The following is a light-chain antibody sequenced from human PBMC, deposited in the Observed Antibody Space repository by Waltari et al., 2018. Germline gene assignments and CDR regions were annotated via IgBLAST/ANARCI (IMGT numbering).Light chain of an antibody. CDR1: SGSISTTSY. CDR3: ALYMGSGIWV. Sequence: QTVVTQEPSLSVSPGGTVTLTCALSSGSISTTSYATWYQQSPGQAPRTLVYKANRRSSGVPYRFSGSILGNKAALTITGAQADYESDYYCALYMGSGIWVFGGGTKLTVL. V-gene: IGLV8-61*01. CDR2: KAN. J-gene: IGLJ3*02.